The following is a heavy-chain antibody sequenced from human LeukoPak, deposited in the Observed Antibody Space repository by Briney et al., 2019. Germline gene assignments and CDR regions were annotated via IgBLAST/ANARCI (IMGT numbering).Heavy chain of an antibody. Sequence: ASVKVSCKASGYTFTRYYMHWVRQAPGQGLEWVGIINPIGGSTIFAQRFQGRVTMSSDTSKNQFSLKLSSVTAADTAVYYCARVDDPFDIVVVPAAIPSDVWGKGTTVTVSS. J-gene: IGHJ6*04. D-gene: IGHD2-2*02. CDR1: GYTFTRYY. CDR3: ARVDDPFDIVVVPAAIPSDV. V-gene: IGHV1-46*01. CDR2: INPIGGST.